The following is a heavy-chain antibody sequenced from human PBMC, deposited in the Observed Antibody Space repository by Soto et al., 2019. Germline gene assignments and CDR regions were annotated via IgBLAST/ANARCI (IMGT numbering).Heavy chain of an antibody. CDR1: GYIFTDYY. CDR3: ARDSAAGAGIGWDY. Sequence: QVQLVQSGAEVKKPGASVRVSCKASGYIFTDYYIHWVRQAPGQGLEWMGWINPNNDDTRYAQKFRGRGTVTMDTSISTAYMDLSRLTSDDTAVYYCARDSAAGAGIGWDYWGQGTLVTVSS. CDR2: INPNNDDT. V-gene: IGHV1-2*02. D-gene: IGHD6-13*01. J-gene: IGHJ4*01.